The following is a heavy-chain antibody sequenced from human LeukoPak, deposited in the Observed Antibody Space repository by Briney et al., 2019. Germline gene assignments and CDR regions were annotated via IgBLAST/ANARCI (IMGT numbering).Heavy chain of an antibody. J-gene: IGHJ4*02. V-gene: IGHV1-18*01. CDR3: AREGCSSTSCNHEEFDY. D-gene: IGHD2-2*01. Sequence: ASVKVSCKASGYTFTSYGVSWVRQAPGQGLEWMGRISTYNGNTNYAQKLQGRVTMTTDTSTNTAYMELRSLSSEDTAVYYCAREGCSSTSCNHEEFDYWGQGTLVTVSS. CDR1: GYTFTSYG. CDR2: ISTYNGNT.